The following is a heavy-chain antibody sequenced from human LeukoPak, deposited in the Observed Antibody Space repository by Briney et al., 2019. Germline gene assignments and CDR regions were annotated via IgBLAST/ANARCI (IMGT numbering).Heavy chain of an antibody. CDR1: GFIFSRYW. V-gene: IGHV3-7*01. D-gene: IGHD3-22*01. CDR2: IKQDGSER. Sequence: GGSLRLSCAASGFIFSRYWMSWVRQAPGKGLEWVANIKQDGSERRYVDSVKGRFTISRDNAKNSLYLQMNSLRAEDTAVYYCARFYDSSGYQRNYFDYWGQGTLVTVSS. CDR3: ARFYDSSGYQRNYFDY. J-gene: IGHJ4*02.